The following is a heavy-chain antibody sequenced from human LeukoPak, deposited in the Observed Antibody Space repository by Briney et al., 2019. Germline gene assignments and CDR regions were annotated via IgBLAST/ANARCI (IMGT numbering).Heavy chain of an antibody. CDR3: ARASTNSGYGY. CDR2: ISSSSSYI. V-gene: IGHV3-21*01. Sequence: GGSLRLSCTASGFTFSDYSMNWVRQAPGKGLEWVSSISSSSSYIYYADSVKGRFTISRDNAKNSLYLQMNSLRAEDTAVYYCARASTNSGYGYWGQGTLVTVSS. D-gene: IGHD5-12*01. J-gene: IGHJ4*02. CDR1: GFTFSDYS.